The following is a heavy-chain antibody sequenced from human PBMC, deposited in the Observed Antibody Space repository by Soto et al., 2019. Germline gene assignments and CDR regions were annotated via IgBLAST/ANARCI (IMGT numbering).Heavy chain of an antibody. CDR1: GFSLSTSGVG. J-gene: IGHJ5*02. V-gene: IGHV2-5*02. CDR3: AHSCISTSCHRYNWIDP. CDR2: IYWDDDK. Sequence: SGPTLVNPTQTLTLTCTFSGFSLSTSGVGVGWIRQPPGKALEWLALIYWDDDKRYSPPLKSRLTITKDTSKNQVVLTMTNMDPVDTATYYCAHSCISTSCHRYNWIDPWGQGTLVTVSS. D-gene: IGHD2-2*01.